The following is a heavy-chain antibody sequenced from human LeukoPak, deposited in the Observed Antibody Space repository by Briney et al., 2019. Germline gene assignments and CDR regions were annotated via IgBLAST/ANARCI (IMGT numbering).Heavy chain of an antibody. CDR3: ASLCMAHWYYYYYMDV. J-gene: IGHJ6*03. Sequence: KTSQTLSLTCTVSGSSISSGSYYWSWIRQPAGKGLEWIGRIYTSGSTNYNPSLKSRVTISVDTSKNQFSLKLSSVTAADTAVYYCASLCMAHWYYYYYMDVWGKGTTVTVSS. CDR1: GSSISSGSYY. CDR2: IYTSGST. V-gene: IGHV4-61*02. D-gene: IGHD2-8*01.